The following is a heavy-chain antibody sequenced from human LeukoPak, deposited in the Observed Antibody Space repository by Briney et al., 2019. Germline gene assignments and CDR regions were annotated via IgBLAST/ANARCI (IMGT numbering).Heavy chain of an antibody. Sequence: GRSLRLSCAASGFTFSSYGMHWVRQAPGKGLEWVAVISYDGSNKYYADSVKGRFTISRDNSKNTLYLQMNSLRAEDTAVYYCAKDQIRWFGDSGSDYWGQGTLVTVSS. D-gene: IGHD3-10*01. CDR1: GFTFSSYG. CDR2: ISYDGSNK. J-gene: IGHJ4*02. CDR3: AKDQIRWFGDSGSDY. V-gene: IGHV3-30*18.